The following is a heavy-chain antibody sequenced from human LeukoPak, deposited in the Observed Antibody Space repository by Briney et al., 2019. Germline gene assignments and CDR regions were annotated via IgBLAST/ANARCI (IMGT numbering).Heavy chain of an antibody. Sequence: ASVKVSCKASGYTFTSYDINWVRQATGQGLEWMGWMNPNSGNTGYAQKFQGRVTMTRNTSISTAYMELSSLRSEDTAVYYCARDKGYCTNGVCLGSNWFDPWGQGTLVTVSS. CDR3: ARDKGYCTNGVCLGSNWFDP. J-gene: IGHJ5*02. CDR1: GYTFTSYD. D-gene: IGHD2-8*01. V-gene: IGHV1-8*01. CDR2: MNPNSGNT.